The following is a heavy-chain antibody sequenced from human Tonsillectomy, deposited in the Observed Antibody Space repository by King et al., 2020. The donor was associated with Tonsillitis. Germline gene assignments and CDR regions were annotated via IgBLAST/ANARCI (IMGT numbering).Heavy chain of an antibody. Sequence: VQLVESGGGVVQPGGSLTLSCVASEFTFSNYGMHWVRQAPGKGLEWLCFIQYDRSIRLYADSVKGRFTISRDNSKNTLYLQMNSLRGEDTAVYYCVKDNLGSGLTSDYWGQGTLVTVSS. CDR3: VKDNLGSGLTSDY. D-gene: IGHD3-10*01. J-gene: IGHJ4*02. V-gene: IGHV3-30*02. CDR1: EFTFSNYG. CDR2: IQYDRSIR.